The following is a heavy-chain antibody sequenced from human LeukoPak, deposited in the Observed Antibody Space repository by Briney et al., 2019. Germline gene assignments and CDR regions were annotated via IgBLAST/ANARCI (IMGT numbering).Heavy chain of an antibody. CDR2: IYYSGST. CDR3: ARMRSVTIRSYYYYYMDV. CDR1: GGSISSYY. D-gene: IGHD4-17*01. J-gene: IGHJ6*03. V-gene: IGHV4-59*01. Sequence: SETLSLTCTVSGGSISSYYWSWIRQPPGKGLEWIGYIYYSGSTNYNLSLKSRVTISVDTSKNQFSLKLSSVTAADTAVYYCARMRSVTIRSYYYYYMDVWGKGTTVTVSS.